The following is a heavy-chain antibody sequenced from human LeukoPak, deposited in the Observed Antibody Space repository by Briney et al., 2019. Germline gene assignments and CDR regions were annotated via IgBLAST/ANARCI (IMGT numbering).Heavy chain of an antibody. CDR3: ARHDNWGWYFDL. CDR1: EFSFTNAW. J-gene: IGHJ2*01. D-gene: IGHD7-27*01. V-gene: IGHV3-48*01. Sequence: PGGSLRLSCAASEFSFTNAWMSWVRQAPGKGLEWVSYISSSSSTIYYADSVKGRFTISRDNAKNSLYLQMNSLRAEDTAVYYCARHDNWGWYFDLWGRGTLVTVSS. CDR2: ISSSSSTI.